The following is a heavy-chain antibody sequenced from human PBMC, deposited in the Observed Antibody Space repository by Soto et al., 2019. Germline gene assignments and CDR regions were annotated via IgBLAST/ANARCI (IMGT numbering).Heavy chain of an antibody. J-gene: IGHJ6*02. CDR2: ISWNSGSI. V-gene: IGHV3-9*01. CDR1: GFTFDDYA. Sequence: EVQLVESGGGLVQPGRSLRLSCAASGFTFDDYAMHWVRQAPGKGLEWVSGISWNSGSIGYADSVKGRFTISRDNAKNSLYRQMNSLRAEDTALYSCAKDSTLGGWGGMDVWGQGTTVTVSS. CDR3: AKDSTLGGWGGMDV. D-gene: IGHD3-16*01.